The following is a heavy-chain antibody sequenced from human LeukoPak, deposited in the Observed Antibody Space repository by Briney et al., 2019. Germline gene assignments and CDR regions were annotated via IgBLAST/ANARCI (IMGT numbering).Heavy chain of an antibody. CDR3: ARDLLGSDY. CDR2: IYSGGST. D-gene: IGHD2-15*01. CDR1: GFTFSSYS. Sequence: GGSLRLSCAASGFTFSSYSMNWVRQAPGKGLEWVSVIYSGGSTYYADSAKGRFTISRDNSKNTLYLQMNSLRAEDTAVYYCARDLLGSDYWGQGTLVTVSS. V-gene: IGHV3-53*01. J-gene: IGHJ4*02.